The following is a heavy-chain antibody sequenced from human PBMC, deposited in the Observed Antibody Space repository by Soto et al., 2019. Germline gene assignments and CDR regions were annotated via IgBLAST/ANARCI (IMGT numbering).Heavy chain of an antibody. D-gene: IGHD4-4*01. CDR1: GYSFTSYW. Sequence: PGESLKISCKGSGYSFTSYWIGWVRQMPGKGLEWMGIIYPGDSDTRYSPSFQGQVTISADKSISTAYLQWSSLKASDTAMYYCARNPSDVTPDFLHYYYGMDVWGQGTTVTVSS. V-gene: IGHV5-51*01. CDR3: ARNPSDVTPDFLHYYYGMDV. J-gene: IGHJ6*02. CDR2: IYPGDSDT.